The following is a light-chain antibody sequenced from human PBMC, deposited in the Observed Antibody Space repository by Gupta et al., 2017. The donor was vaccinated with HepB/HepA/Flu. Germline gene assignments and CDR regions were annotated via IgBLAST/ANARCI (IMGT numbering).Light chain of an antibody. CDR3: QQDGNSHS. V-gene: IGKV3D-20*01. CDR1: QSIAFNY. CDR2: ETS. J-gene: IGKJ4*01. Sequence: EIVLSQSPATLSLSPGERATLSCGTSQSIAFNYLAWYQQRPGLAPRLLIYETSNRAAGIPDRFRGSGSGTDFTLTISRLEPEDFAVYYWQQDGNSHSFGGGTKVEIK.